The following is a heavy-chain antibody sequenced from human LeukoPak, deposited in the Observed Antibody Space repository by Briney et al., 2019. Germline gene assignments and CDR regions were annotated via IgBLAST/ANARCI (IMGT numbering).Heavy chain of an antibody. CDR3: AGEHSGWYYFDY. V-gene: IGHV1-46*01. CDR1: GYTFTSYY. J-gene: IGHJ4*02. CDR2: INPSGGST. Sequence: ASVKVSCKASGYTFTSYYMHWVRQAPGQGLEWMGIINPSGGSTSYAQKFQGRVTMTRDTSTSTVYMELSSLASEDTAVYYCAGEHSGWYYFDYWGQGTLVTVSS. D-gene: IGHD6-19*01.